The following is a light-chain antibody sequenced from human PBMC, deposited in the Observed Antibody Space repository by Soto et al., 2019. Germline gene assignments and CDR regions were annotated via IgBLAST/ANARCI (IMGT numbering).Light chain of an antibody. Sequence: DIQMTQSPSTLSASVGDRVTITCRASQSISSWLAWYQQKPGKAPKLLIYDASSLESGVPLRFSGSGSGTEFALTISSLQPDDFATYYCQQYNSYPLTFGEGNKVEIK. J-gene: IGKJ4*01. CDR3: QQYNSYPLT. V-gene: IGKV1-5*01. CDR2: DAS. CDR1: QSISSW.